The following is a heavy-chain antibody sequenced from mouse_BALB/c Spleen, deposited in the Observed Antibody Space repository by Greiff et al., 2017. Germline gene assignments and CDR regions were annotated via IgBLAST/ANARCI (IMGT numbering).Heavy chain of an antibody. Sequence: VQLQQSGAELVKPGASVKLSCTASGFNIKDTYMHWVKQRPEQGLEWIGRIDPANGNTKYDPKFQGKATITADTSSNTAHLQLSSLTSEDTAVYYCASSRSTMITTAYWGQGTLVTVSA. J-gene: IGHJ3*01. D-gene: IGHD2-4*01. CDR2: IDPANGNT. CDR1: GFNIKDTY. CDR3: ASSRSTMITTAY. V-gene: IGHV14-3*02.